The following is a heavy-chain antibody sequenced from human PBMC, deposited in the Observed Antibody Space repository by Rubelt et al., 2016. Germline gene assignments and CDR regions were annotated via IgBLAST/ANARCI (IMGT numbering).Heavy chain of an antibody. V-gene: IGHV3-48*02. CDR1: GFTFATYS. D-gene: IGHD6-19*01. Sequence: EVQLVESGGGLVQPGGSLRLSCAASGFTFATYSMNWVRQAPGKGLEWVSYISSTSSTIYYADSVKGRFTISRDSARNSLFLQMNSLRDEDTAVYYCAKETSSGWYYFDYWGQGTLVTVSS. J-gene: IGHJ4*02. CDR3: AKETSSGWYYFDY. CDR2: ISSTSSTI.